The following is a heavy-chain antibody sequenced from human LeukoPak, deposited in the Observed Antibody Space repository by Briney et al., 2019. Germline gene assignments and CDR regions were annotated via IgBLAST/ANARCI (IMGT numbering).Heavy chain of an antibody. Sequence: GGSLRLSCAASGFTFSDFYMTWIRQAPGKGLECLSYISPTGSDISYADSVKGRFTISRDNAKNSLYLQMNSLRDDDTAVYYCTRDPRLTDYWGQGTLVTVSS. CDR1: GFTFSDFY. CDR2: ISPTGSDI. J-gene: IGHJ4*02. V-gene: IGHV3-11*04. CDR3: TRDPRLTDY.